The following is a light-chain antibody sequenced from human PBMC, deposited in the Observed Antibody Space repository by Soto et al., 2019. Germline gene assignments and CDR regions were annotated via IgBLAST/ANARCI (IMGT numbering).Light chain of an antibody. Sequence: QSALTQPPSASGSLGQSVTISCTGTSSDVGGYNYVSWYQQHPGKAPKLMIYEVSKRPSGVPDRFSGSKSSNTASLTFSGLQAEDEDDYYCSSYAGSNNSVVFGEGTKLTV. CDR1: SSDVGGYNY. CDR3: SSYAGSNNSVV. V-gene: IGLV2-8*01. J-gene: IGLJ2*01. CDR2: EVS.